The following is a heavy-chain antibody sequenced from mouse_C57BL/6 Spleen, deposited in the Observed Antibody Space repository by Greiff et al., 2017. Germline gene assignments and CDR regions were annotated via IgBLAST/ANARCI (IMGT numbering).Heavy chain of an antibody. Sequence: QVQLQQPGAELVKPGASVKLSCKASGYTFTSYWMQWVKQRPGQGLEWIGEIDPSDSYTNYNQKFKGKATLTVDTSSSTAYMQLSSLTSEDSAVYYCARGGTYCGSSYDAMDYWGQGASVTVSS. CDR1: GYTFTSYW. J-gene: IGHJ4*01. D-gene: IGHD1-1*01. CDR3: ARGGTYCGSSYDAMDY. CDR2: IDPSDSYT. V-gene: IGHV1-50*01.